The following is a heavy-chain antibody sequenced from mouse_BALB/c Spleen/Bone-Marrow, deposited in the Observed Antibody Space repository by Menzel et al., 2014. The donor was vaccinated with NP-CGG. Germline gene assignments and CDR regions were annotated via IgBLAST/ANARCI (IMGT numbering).Heavy chain of an antibody. J-gene: IGHJ2*01. V-gene: IGHV1-5*01. D-gene: IGHD5-1-1*01. CDR2: IHPGNSDT. CDR3: TTPARNNFDY. CDR1: GYTFSNYW. Sequence: EVKLVESGTVLARPGAAVKMSCKASGYTFSNYWMHWIKQRPGQGLEWIGTIHPGNSDTTYNQKFKGKAKLTAVTSTSPAYMELSSLTNEDSAVYYCTTPARNNFDYWGQGTTLTVSS.